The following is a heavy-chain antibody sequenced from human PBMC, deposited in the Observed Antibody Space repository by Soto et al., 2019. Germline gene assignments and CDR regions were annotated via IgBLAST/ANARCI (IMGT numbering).Heavy chain of an antibody. J-gene: IGHJ4*02. Sequence: VASVKVSCKASGSTFSSYAISWVRQAPGQGLEWMGGIIPIFGTANYAQKFQGRVTITADESTSTAYMELSSLRSEDTAVYYCAGATSSGYYYNFDYWGQGTLVTVSS. CDR1: GSTFSSYA. CDR2: IIPIFGTA. CDR3: AGATSSGYYYNFDY. V-gene: IGHV1-69*13. D-gene: IGHD3-22*01.